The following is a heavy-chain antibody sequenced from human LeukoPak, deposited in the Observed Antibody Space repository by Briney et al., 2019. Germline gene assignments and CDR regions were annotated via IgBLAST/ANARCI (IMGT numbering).Heavy chain of an antibody. CDR1: GGSISSYY. CDR2: IYYSGST. Sequence: SETLSLTCTVSGGSISSYYWSWIRQPPEKGLEWIGYIYYSGSTNYNPSLKSRVTISVDTSKNQFSLKLSSVTAADTAVYYCARELGDPSGSSPINWFDPWGQGTLVTVSS. V-gene: IGHV4-59*01. J-gene: IGHJ5*02. D-gene: IGHD1-26*01. CDR3: ARELGDPSGSSPINWFDP.